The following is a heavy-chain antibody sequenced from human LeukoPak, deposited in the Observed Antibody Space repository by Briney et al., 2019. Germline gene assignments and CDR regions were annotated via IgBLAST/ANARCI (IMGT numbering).Heavy chain of an antibody. CDR3: ARDSGVATMDFDY. D-gene: IGHD5-12*01. J-gene: IGHJ4*02. CDR2: IYYSGST. V-gene: IGHV4-59*01. CDR1: GGSISSYY. Sequence: PSETLSLTCTVSGGSISSYYWSWIRQPPGKGLEWIGYIYYSGSTNYNPSLKSRVTISVDTSKNQFSLKLSSVTAADTAVYYCARDSGVATMDFDYWSQGTLVTVSS.